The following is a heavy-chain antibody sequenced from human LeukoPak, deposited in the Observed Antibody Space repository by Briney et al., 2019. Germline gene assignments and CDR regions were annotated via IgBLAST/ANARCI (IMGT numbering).Heavy chain of an antibody. CDR3: ARRPALTLVMHFEY. D-gene: IGHD4-11*01. V-gene: IGHV1-8*03. Sequence: ASVKVSCKGSGDTFIDYDINWVRQAPGQGLEWMGWVNPKSGKTGHAQKFQGRVTITRDTSINTVYMELSSLISEDTAIYYCARRPALTLVMHFEYWGQGTLVTVSS. CDR1: GDTFIDYD. J-gene: IGHJ4*01. CDR2: VNPKSGKT.